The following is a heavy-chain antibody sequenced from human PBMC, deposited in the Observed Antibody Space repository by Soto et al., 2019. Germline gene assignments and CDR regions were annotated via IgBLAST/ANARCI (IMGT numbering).Heavy chain of an antibody. Sequence: GGSLRLSCAASGFTFSSYSMRWVRQAPGKGLEWVSASGSGGSTNYADSVKGRFTISRDNSKNTVYLQMNSLRAEDTAVYYCARALPGSAGMDVWGKGTTVTVSS. CDR2: SGSGGST. V-gene: IGHV3-23*01. CDR3: ARALPGSAGMDV. CDR1: GFTFSSYS. D-gene: IGHD3-10*01. J-gene: IGHJ6*04.